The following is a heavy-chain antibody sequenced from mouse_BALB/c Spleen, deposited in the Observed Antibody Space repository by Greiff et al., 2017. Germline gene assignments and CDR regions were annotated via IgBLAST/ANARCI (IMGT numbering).Heavy chain of an antibody. CDR3: AMIPSWFAY. CDR2: IDPANGNT. D-gene: IGHD2-4*01. CDR1: GFYIKDTY. Sequence: EVQLQQSGAELVKPGASVKLSCTASGFYIKDTYMHWVKQRPEQGLEWIGRIDPANGNTKYDPKFQGKATITADTSSNTAYLQLSSLTSEDTAVYYGAMIPSWFAYWGQGTLVTVAA. J-gene: IGHJ3*01. V-gene: IGHV14-3*02.